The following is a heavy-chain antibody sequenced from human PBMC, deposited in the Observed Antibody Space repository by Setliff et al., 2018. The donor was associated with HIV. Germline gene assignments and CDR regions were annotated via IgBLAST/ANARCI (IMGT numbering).Heavy chain of an antibody. CDR3: SRGEPTILVVPGAFFDY. V-gene: IGHV3-48*03. Sequence: GGSLRLSCAASGFTFSNYEMNWVRQAPGKGLEWVSYISSSDTTIYYADSVRCRFTISRDNAKKSLYLQMNSLRAEDTAVYYCSRGEPTILVVPGAFFDYWGQGTLVTVS. D-gene: IGHD2-2*01. CDR1: GFTFSNYE. CDR2: ISSSDTTI. J-gene: IGHJ4*02.